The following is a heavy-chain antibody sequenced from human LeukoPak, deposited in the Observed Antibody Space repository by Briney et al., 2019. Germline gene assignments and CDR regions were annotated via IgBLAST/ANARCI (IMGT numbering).Heavy chain of an antibody. J-gene: IGHJ3*02. V-gene: IGHV1-18*01. CDR2: ISAYNGNT. Sequence: ASVKVSCKASGYTFTSYGISWVRQAPGQGLEWMGWISAYNGNTNYAQKLQGRVTMTTDTSTSTAYMELRSLRSDDTAVYYCARDFPNYDSSGYYYVAFDIWAKGQWSPSRQ. CDR1: GYTFTSYG. CDR3: ARDFPNYDSSGYYYVAFDI. D-gene: IGHD3-22*01.